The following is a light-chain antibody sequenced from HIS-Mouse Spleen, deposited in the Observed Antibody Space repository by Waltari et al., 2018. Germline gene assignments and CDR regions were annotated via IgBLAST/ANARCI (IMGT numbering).Light chain of an antibody. CDR1: SSNIGSNY. CDR3: AAWDDSLSGPV. J-gene: IGLJ3*02. Sequence: QSVLTQPPSASGTPEQRVTIPCSGSSSNIGSNYVYWYQQLPGTAPKLLIYRNNQRPSGVPDRFSGSKSGTSASLAISGLRSEDEADYYCAAWDDSLSGPVFGGGTKLTVL. CDR2: RNN. V-gene: IGLV1-47*01.